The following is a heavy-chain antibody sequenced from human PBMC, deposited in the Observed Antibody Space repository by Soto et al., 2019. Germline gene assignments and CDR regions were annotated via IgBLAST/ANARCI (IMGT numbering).Heavy chain of an antibody. D-gene: IGHD2-2*01. V-gene: IGHV3-30-3*01. Sequence: QVQLVESGGGVVQPGRSLRLSCAASGFTFSSYAMHWVRQAPGKGLEWVAVISYDGSNKYYADSVKGRFTISRDNSKNTLYLQRTSLRAEDPAVYYCAIPGGVYCSRSSCYRAEYFQHWGQGTLVTVSS. CDR3: AIPGGVYCSRSSCYRAEYFQH. CDR2: ISYDGSNK. J-gene: IGHJ1*01. CDR1: GFTFSSYA.